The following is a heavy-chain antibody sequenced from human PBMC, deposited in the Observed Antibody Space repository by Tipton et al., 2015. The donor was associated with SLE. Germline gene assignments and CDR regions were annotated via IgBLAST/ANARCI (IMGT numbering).Heavy chain of an antibody. J-gene: IGHJ4*02. CDR1: GYSISSGYY. V-gene: IGHV4-38-2*01. D-gene: IGHD6-25*01. Sequence: TLSLTCAVSGYSISSGYYWGWIRQPPGKGLEWIGSIYYSGSTYYNPSLKSRVTISVDTSKNQFSLKMSSVTAADTAVYYCARWETTSSGFDYWGQGTLVTFSS. CDR2: IYYSGST. CDR3: ARWETTSSGFDY.